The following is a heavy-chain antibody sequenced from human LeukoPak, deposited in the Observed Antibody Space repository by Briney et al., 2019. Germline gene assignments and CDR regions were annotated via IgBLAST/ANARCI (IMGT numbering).Heavy chain of an antibody. Sequence: SETLSLTFAVSGGSISSNNWWRWVRQPPGKGLEWIGEIYHGGNTNYNSSLKSRVTISVDNSKNQVSLILSSVTAADTAVYYCAREELETHYYYYYFYMYVWGKGTTVTISS. CDR3: AREELETHYYYYYFYMYV. CDR1: GGSISSNNW. V-gene: IGHV4-4*02. D-gene: IGHD1-26*01. J-gene: IGHJ6*03. CDR2: IYHGGNT.